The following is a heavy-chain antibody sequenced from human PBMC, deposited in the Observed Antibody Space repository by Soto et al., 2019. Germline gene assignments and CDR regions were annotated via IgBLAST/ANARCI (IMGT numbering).Heavy chain of an antibody. J-gene: IGHJ6*02. Sequence: PSETLSLTCSVSGASIRSFYWSWIRQPPGKGLEWMGYIYNIGSTKYNPSLKSRVTISVDTSKNQFSLRLNSVTAADTAVYYCAREGYSSACLDVWGQGTTVTVSS. D-gene: IGHD6-6*01. CDR3: AREGYSSACLDV. CDR1: GASIRSFY. V-gene: IGHV4-59*01. CDR2: IYNIGST.